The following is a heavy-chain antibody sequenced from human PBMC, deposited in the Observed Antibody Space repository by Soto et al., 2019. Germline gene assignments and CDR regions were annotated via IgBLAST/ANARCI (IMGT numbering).Heavy chain of an antibody. J-gene: IGHJ4*02. CDR1: GYTFNLYG. Sequence: QVQLVQSGPEVKRPGASVKVSCRASGYTFNLYGITWVRQAPGQGLEWVGWISARSGNSNYAQKFQGRVTLTTETSTSTAHMELRSLRSDDTAVYYCARDREDSNGFYSRFYHWGQGTLLTVSS. CDR2: ISARSGNS. D-gene: IGHD6-19*01. V-gene: IGHV1-18*04. CDR3: ARDREDSNGFYSRFYH.